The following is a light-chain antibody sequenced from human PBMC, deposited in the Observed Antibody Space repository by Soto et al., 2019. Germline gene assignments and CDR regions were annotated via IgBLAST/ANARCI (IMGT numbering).Light chain of an antibody. CDR1: SSDVGGYNY. V-gene: IGLV2-14*01. J-gene: IGLJ1*01. CDR3: NSYRTVSTYV. Sequence: QSALTQSASVSGSPGQAITISCTGTSSDVGGYNYVSWYQQHPGKAPKLLIYDVDNRPSGVSNRFSGSKSGNTASLTISGLQAEDEAHYYCNSYRTVSTYVFGTGTKLTVL. CDR2: DVD.